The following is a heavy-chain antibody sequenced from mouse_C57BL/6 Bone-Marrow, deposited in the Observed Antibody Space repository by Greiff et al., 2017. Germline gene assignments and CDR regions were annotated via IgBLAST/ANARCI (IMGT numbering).Heavy chain of an antibody. CDR1: GYSFTGYY. D-gene: IGHD2-4*01. CDR2: INPSTGGT. V-gene: IGHV1-42*01. CDR3: ARWDYDGTGYFDV. J-gene: IGHJ1*03. Sequence: VQLQQSGPELVKPGASVKISCKASGYSFTGYYMNWVKQSPEKSLEWIGEINPSTGGTTYNQTFKAKATVTVDKSSSTAYMQLKSLTSEDSAVYYSARWDYDGTGYFDVWGTGTTVTVSS.